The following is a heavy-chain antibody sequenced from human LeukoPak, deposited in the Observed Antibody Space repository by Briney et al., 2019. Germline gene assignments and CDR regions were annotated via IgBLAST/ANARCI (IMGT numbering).Heavy chain of an antibody. J-gene: IGHJ1*01. Sequence: AGGSLRLSCAASGFTFSSYAMSWVRQAPGKGLEWVSAISGSGGSTYYADSVKGRFTISRDNSKSTLYLQMNSLRAEDTAVYYCAKDVPEPDTAMVRGYFQHWGQGTLVTVSS. CDR2: ISGSGGST. CDR3: AKDVPEPDTAMVRGYFQH. D-gene: IGHD5-18*01. V-gene: IGHV3-23*01. CDR1: GFTFSSYA.